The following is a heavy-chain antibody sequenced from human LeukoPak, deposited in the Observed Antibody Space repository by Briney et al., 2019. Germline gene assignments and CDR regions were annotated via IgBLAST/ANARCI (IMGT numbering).Heavy chain of an antibody. V-gene: IGHV3-30-3*01. Sequence: GRSLRLSCAASGFTFSSYTTHWVREAPGKGLEWVAVISYDGSNKYYADSVKGRFTISRDNSKNTRYLQMNSLRAEDTALYYCARGILASITGTTSWGQGTLVTVSS. CDR2: ISYDGSNK. CDR1: GFTFSSYT. D-gene: IGHD1-7*01. J-gene: IGHJ4*02. CDR3: ARGILASITGTTS.